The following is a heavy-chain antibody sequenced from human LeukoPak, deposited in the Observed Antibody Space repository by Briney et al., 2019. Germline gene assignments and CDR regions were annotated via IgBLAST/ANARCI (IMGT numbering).Heavy chain of an antibody. CDR3: ARGGSSTSFASGGGAFDI. D-gene: IGHD2-2*01. CDR1: GYTFTGYY. Sequence: ASVKVSCKASGYTFTGYYMHWVRQAPGQGLEWMGWINPNSGGTNYAQKLQGRVTMTTDTSTSTAYMELRSLRSDDTAVYYCARGGSSTSFASGGGAFDIWGQGTMVTVSS. V-gene: IGHV1-2*02. CDR2: INPNSGGT. J-gene: IGHJ3*02.